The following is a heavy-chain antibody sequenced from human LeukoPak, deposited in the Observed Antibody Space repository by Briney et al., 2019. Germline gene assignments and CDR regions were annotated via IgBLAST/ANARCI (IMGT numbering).Heavy chain of an antibody. CDR2: ISSSSSTI. D-gene: IGHD3-22*01. CDR3: ARDEVNTMIVVVTSASAFDI. V-gene: IGHV3-48*02. J-gene: IGHJ3*02. Sequence: GGSLRLSCAASGFTFSSYSMNWVRQDPGKGLEWVSYISSSSSTIYYADSVKGRFTISRDNAKNSLYLQMNSLRDEDTAVYYCARDEVNTMIVVVTSASAFDIWGQGTMVTVSS. CDR1: GFTFSSYS.